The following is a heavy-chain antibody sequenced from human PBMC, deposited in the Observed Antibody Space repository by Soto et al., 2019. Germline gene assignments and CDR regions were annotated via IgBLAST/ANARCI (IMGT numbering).Heavy chain of an antibody. V-gene: IGHV4-34*01. J-gene: IGHJ5*02. D-gene: IGHD3-22*01. CDR3: ARGCRPYYYDSSGYPNWFDP. Sequence: SETLSLTCAVYGGSFSGYYWSWIRQPPGKGLEWIGEINHSGSTNYNPSLKSRVTISVDTSKNQFSLKLSSVIAADTAVYYCARGCRPYYYDSSGYPNWFDPWGQGTLVTVSS. CDR2: INHSGST. CDR1: GGSFSGYY.